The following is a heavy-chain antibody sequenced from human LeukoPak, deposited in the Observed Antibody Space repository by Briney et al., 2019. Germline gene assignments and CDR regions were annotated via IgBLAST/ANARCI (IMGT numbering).Heavy chain of an antibody. Sequence: PGESLKISCRGSGYTFTSYWIGWVRQMPVKGLEWMGSIYPWDSDTKYSSSFQGQVTISVDKSTNTAYLQWKSLKASDTAMYYCARGDVVRGVSWFDSWSQGALVTVSS. V-gene: IGHV5-51*01. J-gene: IGHJ5*01. CDR2: IYPWDSDT. CDR3: ARGDVVRGVSWFDS. CDR1: GYTFTSYW. D-gene: IGHD2-21*02.